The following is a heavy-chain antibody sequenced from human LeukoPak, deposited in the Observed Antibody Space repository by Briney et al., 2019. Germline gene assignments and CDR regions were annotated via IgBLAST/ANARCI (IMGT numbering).Heavy chain of an antibody. CDR2: INHSGST. CDR1: GGPFSGYY. Sequence: SETLSLTCAVYGGPFSGYYWSWIRQPPGKGLEWIGEINHSGSTNYNPSLKSRVTISVDSSKNQFSLKLSSVTAADTAVYYCARALTGGSWYAYYYYYMDVWGKGTTVTVSS. CDR3: ARALTGGSWYAYYYYYMDV. D-gene: IGHD6-13*01. J-gene: IGHJ6*03. V-gene: IGHV4-34*01.